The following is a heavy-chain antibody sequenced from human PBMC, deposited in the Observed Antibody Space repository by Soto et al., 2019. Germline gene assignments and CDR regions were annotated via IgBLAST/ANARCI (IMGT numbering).Heavy chain of an antibody. D-gene: IGHD5-18*01. V-gene: IGHV3-23*01. Sequence: GGSLRLSCAASGFTFSSYAMNWVRQAPGKGLEWVSGTSGSGGSTYYADSVKGRFTISRDNSKNTLYLQMNSLRAEDTAVYYCAKVVEVGTAMAVRYYYGLYVFGQGTTLTISS. CDR2: TSGSGGST. CDR3: AKVVEVGTAMAVRYYYGLYV. CDR1: GFTFSSYA. J-gene: IGHJ6*02.